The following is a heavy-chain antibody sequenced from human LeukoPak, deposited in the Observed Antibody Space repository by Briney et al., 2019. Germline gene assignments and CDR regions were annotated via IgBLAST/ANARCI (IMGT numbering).Heavy chain of an antibody. CDR1: GYTFTSYY. D-gene: IGHD2-21*01. Sequence: ASVKVSCKASGYTFTSYYMHWVRQAPGQGLEWMGGIIPIFGTANYAQKSQGRVTITTDESTSTAYMELSSLRSEDTAVYYCARGPPIETMVVIPLDYWGQGTLVTVSS. V-gene: IGHV1-69*05. CDR3: ARGPPIETMVVIPLDY. CDR2: IIPIFGTA. J-gene: IGHJ4*02.